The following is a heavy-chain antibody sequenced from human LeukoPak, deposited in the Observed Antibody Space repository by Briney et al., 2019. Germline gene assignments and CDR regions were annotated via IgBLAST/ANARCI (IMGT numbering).Heavy chain of an antibody. J-gene: IGHJ5*02. CDR1: GGSFSGYY. CDR2: INHSGST. Sequence: SETLSLTCAVYGGSFSGYYWSWIRQPPGKGLEWIGEINHSGSTNYNPSLKSRVTISVDTSKNQFSLKLSSVTAADTAVYYCARCKDYVWGSYRTWGRGTLVTVSS. CDR3: ARCKDYVWGSYRT. V-gene: IGHV4-34*01. D-gene: IGHD3-16*01.